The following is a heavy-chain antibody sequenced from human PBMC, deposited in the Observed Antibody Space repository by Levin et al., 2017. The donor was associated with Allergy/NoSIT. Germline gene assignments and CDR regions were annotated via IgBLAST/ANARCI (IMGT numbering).Heavy chain of an antibody. J-gene: IGHJ4*02. CDR2: ISGSGGST. D-gene: IGHD6-19*01. CDR1: GFTFSSYA. CDR3: AKDRNRGWYGS. V-gene: IGHV3-23*01. Sequence: ASVKVSCAASGFTFSSYAMSWVRQAPGKGLEWVSAISGSGGSTYYADSVKGRFTISRDNSKNTLYLQMNSLRAEDTAVYYCAKDRNRGWYGSWGQGTLVTVSS.